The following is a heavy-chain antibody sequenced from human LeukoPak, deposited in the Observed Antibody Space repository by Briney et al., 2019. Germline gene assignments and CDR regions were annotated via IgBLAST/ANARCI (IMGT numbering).Heavy chain of an antibody. J-gene: IGHJ6*02. V-gene: IGHV3-7*01. D-gene: IGHD6-13*01. CDR2: IKPDGSVK. CDR3: ARTSGIAAADKGVYYYYGMDV. Sequence: SGGSLRLSCAASGFTFTNYWMHWVRQAPGKGLEWVADIKPDGSVKYYVDSVKGRFTISRDNTKNSLYLQMNSLRAEDTAVYYCARTSGIAAADKGVYYYYGMDVWGQGTTVTVSS. CDR1: GFTFTNYW.